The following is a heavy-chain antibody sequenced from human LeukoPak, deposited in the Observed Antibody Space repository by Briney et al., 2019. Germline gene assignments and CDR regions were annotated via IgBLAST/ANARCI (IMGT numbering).Heavy chain of an antibody. V-gene: IGHV3-53*01. J-gene: IGHJ5*02. D-gene: IGHD3-10*01. Sequence: GGSLRLSCAASGFTVSSNYMSWVRQAPGKGLEWVSVIYSGGTTSYADSVKGRFTISRDNSKNMLYLQMNSLRAEDTAVYYCAKDRDSGSGYYTWGLFDAWGQGTLVTVSS. CDR3: AKDRDSGSGYYTWGLFDA. CDR2: IYSGGTT. CDR1: GFTVSSNY.